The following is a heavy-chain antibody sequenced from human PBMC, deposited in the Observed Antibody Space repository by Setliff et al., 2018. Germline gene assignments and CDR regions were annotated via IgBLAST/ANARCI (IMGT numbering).Heavy chain of an antibody. V-gene: IGHV4-39*07. J-gene: IGHJ4*02. CDR2: IHYSGST. D-gene: IGHD3-3*01. Sequence: SETLSLTCTVSDASIGGSGYYWGWIRQPPGKGPEWIGNIHYSGSTHYNPSLKSRVTISVDTSKNQFSLKLSSVTAADTAVYYCARRETYYNFWSGYFDYWGQGTLVTVSS. CDR1: DASIGGSGYY. CDR3: ARRETYYNFWSGYFDY.